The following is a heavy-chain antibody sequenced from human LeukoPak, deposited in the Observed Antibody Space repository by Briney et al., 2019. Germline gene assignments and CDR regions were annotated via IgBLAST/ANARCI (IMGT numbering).Heavy chain of an antibody. CDR2: ISHSGST. CDR1: GDSISNYH. CDR3: ARGWGSSWYYFDY. J-gene: IGHJ4*02. Sequence: KSSETLSLTCIVSGDSISNYHWSWIRQPPGKGLEWIGYISHSGSTTYNPSLKSRVTISVDTSENEFSLRLSSATTADTAVYYCARGWGSSWYYFDYWGQGTLVTVST. D-gene: IGHD6-13*01. V-gene: IGHV4-59*01.